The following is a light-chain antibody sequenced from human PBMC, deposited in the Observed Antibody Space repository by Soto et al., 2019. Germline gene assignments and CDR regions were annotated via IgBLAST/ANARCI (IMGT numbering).Light chain of an antibody. Sequence: EIVLTQSPGTLSLSLGERATLSCRASQSVSSYLAWYQQKPGQAPRLLIYDASSRATGIPDRFSGSGSGTDFTLTISRLEPEDFAIYYCQQYGSSPRAFGQGTKVEIK. CDR3: QQYGSSPRA. CDR1: QSVSSY. CDR2: DAS. V-gene: IGKV3-20*01. J-gene: IGKJ1*01.